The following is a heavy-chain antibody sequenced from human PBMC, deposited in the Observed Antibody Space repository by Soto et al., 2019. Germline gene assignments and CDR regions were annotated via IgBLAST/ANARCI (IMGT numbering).Heavy chain of an antibody. Sequence: VQLVESGGGVVQPGRSLRLSCAASGFTFSSYGMHWVRQAPGKGLEWVAVISYDGSNKYYADSVKGRFTISRDNSKNTLYLQMNSLRAEDTAVYYCARALLSYDYVWGSYGDYWGQGTLVTVSS. V-gene: IGHV3-30*19. D-gene: IGHD3-16*01. CDR2: ISYDGSNK. CDR1: GFTFSSYG. J-gene: IGHJ4*02. CDR3: ARALLSYDYVWGSYGDY.